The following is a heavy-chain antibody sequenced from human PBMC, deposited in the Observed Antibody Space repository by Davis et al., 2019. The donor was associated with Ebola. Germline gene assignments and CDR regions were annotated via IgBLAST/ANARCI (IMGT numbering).Heavy chain of an antibody. J-gene: IGHJ5*01. CDR2: VYHSEST. CDR1: GGSISSNYW. V-gene: IGHV4-4*02. Sequence: GSLRLSCAVSGGSISSNYWWTWVRQPPGKGLEWIGEVYHSESTNYNPSLKSRVTVSVDPSKSQFFLKLHSLTAADTAVYYCARTTKTNIEDSGLGFTSFDSWSQGALVSVSS. CDR3: ARTTKTNIEDSGLGFTSFDS. D-gene: IGHD1-1*01.